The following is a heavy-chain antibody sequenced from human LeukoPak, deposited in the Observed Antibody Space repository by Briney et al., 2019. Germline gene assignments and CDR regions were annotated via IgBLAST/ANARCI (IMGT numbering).Heavy chain of an antibody. D-gene: IGHD1-26*01. CDR1: GYSISSGYY. V-gene: IGHV4-38-2*02. CDR2: IYHSGST. J-gene: IGHJ3*02. Sequence: SETLSLTCTVSGYSISSGYYWGWIRQPPGKGLGWIGSIYHSGSTYYNPSLKSRVTISVDTSKNQFSLKLSSVTAADTAVYYCARAPGGATHAFDIWGQGTMVTVSS. CDR3: ARAPGGATHAFDI.